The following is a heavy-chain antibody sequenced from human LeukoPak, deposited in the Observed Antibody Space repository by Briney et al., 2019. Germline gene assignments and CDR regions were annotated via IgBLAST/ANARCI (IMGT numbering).Heavy chain of an antibody. CDR2: IIPIFGTA. CDR3: AREDELAYCGGDCYFEAFGAFDY. V-gene: IGHV1-69*05. J-gene: IGHJ4*02. D-gene: IGHD2-21*02. CDR1: GGTFSSYA. Sequence: SVKVSCKASGGTFSSYAISWVRQAPGRGLEWMGRIIPIFGTANYAQKFQGRVTITTDKSTSTAYMELSSLRSEDTAVYYCAREDELAYCGGDCYFEAFGAFDYWGQGTLVTVSS.